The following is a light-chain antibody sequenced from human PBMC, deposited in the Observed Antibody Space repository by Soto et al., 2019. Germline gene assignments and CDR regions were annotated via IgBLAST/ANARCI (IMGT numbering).Light chain of an antibody. V-gene: IGKV1-5*01. CDR3: QQYNYYST. Sequence: DIQMTQSPSTLSSSIGDRVTITCRASHSLNGRLAWYRQRPGHAPDLLIYDVSTLGTGVPSRFSGTGSEPEFAHTISGLQPDDLATYYGQQYNYYSTFGPGTTVEIK. CDR1: HSLNGR. CDR2: DVS. J-gene: IGKJ1*01.